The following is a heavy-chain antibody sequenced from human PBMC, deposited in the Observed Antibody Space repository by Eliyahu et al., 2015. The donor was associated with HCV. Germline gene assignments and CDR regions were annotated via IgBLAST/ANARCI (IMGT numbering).Heavy chain of an antibody. CDR3: ARERGTTSDPNDAFDI. D-gene: IGHD1-7*01. CDR1: GGSISSGSYY. V-gene: IGHV4-61*02. CDR2: FHTPGGA. J-gene: IGHJ3*02. Sequence: QVQLQESGPGLVKPSQTLSLTCTVSGGSISSGSYYWSWIRQPAGKGLEWIGRFHTPGGAPSNPSLKSRVTISVDTSKNQFSLKLSSVTAADTAVYYCARERGTTSDPNDAFDIWGQGTMVTVSS.